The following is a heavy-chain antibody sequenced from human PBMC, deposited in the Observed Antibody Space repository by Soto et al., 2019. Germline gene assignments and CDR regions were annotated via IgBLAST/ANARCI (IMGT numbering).Heavy chain of an antibody. CDR1: GFSLSSYS. D-gene: IGHD3-16*02. CDR3: AREPLPRFAEIDY. Sequence: GGSMRLSCAASGFSLSSYSMNWVRQAPGKGLEWVSYISSSSSTIYYADSVKGRFTISRDNAKNSLYLQMNSLRDEDTAAYYCAREPLPRFAEIDYWGQGTLVTVS. V-gene: IGHV3-48*02. J-gene: IGHJ4*02. CDR2: ISSSSSTI.